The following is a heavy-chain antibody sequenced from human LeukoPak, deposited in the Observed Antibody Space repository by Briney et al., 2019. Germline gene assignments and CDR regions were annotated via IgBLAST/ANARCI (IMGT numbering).Heavy chain of an antibody. J-gene: IGHJ5*02. CDR3: ARAYSSSWYMNWFDP. V-gene: IGHV4-34*01. CDR1: GGSFSGYY. D-gene: IGHD6-13*01. CDR2: IYYSGST. Sequence: PSETLSLTCAVYGGSFSGYYWSWIRQPPGKGLEWIGSIYYSGSTYYNPSLKSRVTISVDTSKNQFSLKLSSVTAADTAVYYCARAYSSSWYMNWFDPWGQGTLVTVSS.